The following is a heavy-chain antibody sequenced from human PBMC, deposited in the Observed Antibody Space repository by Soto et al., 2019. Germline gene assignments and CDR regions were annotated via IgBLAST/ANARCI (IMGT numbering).Heavy chain of an antibody. CDR2: IWYDGSNK. J-gene: IGHJ6*02. D-gene: IGHD6-19*01. Sequence: QVQLVESGGGVVQPGRSLRLSCAASGFTFSSYGMHWVRQAPGKGLEWVAVIWYDGSNKYYADSVKGRFTISRDNSKNTLYLQMNSLRAEDTAVYYCARAGLGDSSGWYRLYYYGMDVWGQGTTVTVSS. V-gene: IGHV3-33*01. CDR1: GFTFSSYG. CDR3: ARAGLGDSSGWYRLYYYGMDV.